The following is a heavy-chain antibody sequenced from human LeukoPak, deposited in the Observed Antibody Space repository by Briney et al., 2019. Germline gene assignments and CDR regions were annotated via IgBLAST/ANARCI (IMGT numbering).Heavy chain of an antibody. J-gene: IGHJ4*02. CDR2: ISYDGSNK. CDR3: AKAHSSSALDY. D-gene: IGHD6-13*01. Sequence: GRSLRLSCAASGFTFSSYGMHWVRQAPGKGLEWVAVISYDGSNKYYADSVKGRFTISRDNSKNTLYLQMNSLRAEDTAVYYCAKAHSSSALDYWGQGTLVTVSS. V-gene: IGHV3-30*18. CDR1: GFTFSSYG.